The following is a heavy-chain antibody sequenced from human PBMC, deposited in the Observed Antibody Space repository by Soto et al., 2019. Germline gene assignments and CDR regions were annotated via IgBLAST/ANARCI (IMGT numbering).Heavy chain of an antibody. D-gene: IGHD6-13*01. CDR3: ARRGPGTYFDY. J-gene: IGHJ4*02. CDR1: GFTFSSYA. Sequence: GGSLRLSCAASGFTFSSYAMNWVRQAPGKGLEWVSVISGSGGSTYYADSVKGRFTISRDNSKNTLYLQMNSLRAEHTAVYYCARRGPGTYFDYWGQGTLVTVSS. CDR2: ISGSGGST. V-gene: IGHV3-23*01.